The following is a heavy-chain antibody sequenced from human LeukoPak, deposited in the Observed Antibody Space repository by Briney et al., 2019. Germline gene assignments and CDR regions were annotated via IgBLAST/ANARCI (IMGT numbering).Heavy chain of an antibody. Sequence: SGTPSLTCTVSRGSISSSTYYWGSVRPPPGKGLEWVGTISYGASTSYNPSLKSRVTLSLEMSKRHFSLRLTSLTAADTAVYYCARGSYDVWTGYSSLGEYWGQGTLVTVSS. V-gene: IGHV4-39*02. CDR2: ISYGAST. CDR1: RGSISSSTYY. J-gene: IGHJ4*02. D-gene: IGHD3-3*01. CDR3: ARGSYDVWTGYSSLGEY.